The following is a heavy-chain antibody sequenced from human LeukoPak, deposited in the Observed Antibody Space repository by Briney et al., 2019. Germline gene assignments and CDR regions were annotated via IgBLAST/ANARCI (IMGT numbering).Heavy chain of an antibody. CDR3: ARGRKVWFGDRYFDY. V-gene: IGHV4-34*01. D-gene: IGHD3-10*01. CDR2: INHSGST. CDR1: GGSFSGDY. Sequence: SETLSLTCAVYGGSFSGDYWSWIRQPPGKGLEWIGEINHSGSTNNNPSLKSRVTISVDTSKNQFSLKLSSVTAADTAVYYCARGRKVWFGDRYFDYWGQGTLVTVSS. J-gene: IGHJ4*02.